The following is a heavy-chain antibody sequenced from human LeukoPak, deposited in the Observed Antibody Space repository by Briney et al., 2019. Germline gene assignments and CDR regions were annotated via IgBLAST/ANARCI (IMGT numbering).Heavy chain of an antibody. V-gene: IGHV3-74*01. CDR1: GFTFSHHW. CDR2: ISSDESST. CDR3: TRNPDGRNWFDP. J-gene: IGHJ5*02. D-gene: IGHD1-14*01. Sequence: GGSLRLSCAASGFTFSHHWMHWVRQAPGKGLVWVSHISSDESSTTYADSVKGRFTISRDNRKNTLYLQMNSLRVEDTAMYYCTRNPDGRNWFDPWGQGTLVTVS.